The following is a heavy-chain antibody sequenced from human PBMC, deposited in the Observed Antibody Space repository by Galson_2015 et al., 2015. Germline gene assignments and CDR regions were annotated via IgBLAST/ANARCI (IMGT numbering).Heavy chain of an antibody. V-gene: IGHV3-23*01. CDR3: AKDERAVTTHGPYYFDY. CDR2: ISGSGGST. D-gene: IGHD4-17*01. Sequence: SLRLSCAASGFTFSSYAMSWVRQAPGKGLEWVSVISGSGGSTYFADSVKGRFTISRDNSKNTLYLQMNSLRAEDTAVYYCAKDERAVTTHGPYYFDYWGQGTLVTVSS. J-gene: IGHJ4*02. CDR1: GFTFSSYA.